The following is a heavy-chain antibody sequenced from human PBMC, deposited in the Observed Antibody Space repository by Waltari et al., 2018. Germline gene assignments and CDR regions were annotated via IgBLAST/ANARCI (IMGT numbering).Heavy chain of an antibody. J-gene: IGHJ4*02. CDR2: ISYDGSNK. V-gene: IGHV3-30-3*01. CDR1: GFTFSSYA. D-gene: IGHD7-27*01. CDR3: ATDKLGTLPRGYY. Sequence: QVQLVESGGGVVQPGRSLSLSCAASGFTFSSYAMHWVRQAPGKGLEWVAVISYDGSNKYYADSVKGRFTISRDNSKNTLYLQMNSLRAEDTAVYYCATDKLGTLPRGYYWGQGTLVTVSS.